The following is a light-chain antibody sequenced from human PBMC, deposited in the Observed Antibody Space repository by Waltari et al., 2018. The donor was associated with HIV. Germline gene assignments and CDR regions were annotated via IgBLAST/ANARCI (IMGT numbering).Light chain of an antibody. J-gene: IGLJ2*01. CDR3: GTWDSSLSAGGV. CDR1: SSNIGNNY. Sequence: QSVLTQPPSVSAAPGQKVTISCSGSSSNIGNNYVSWYQQHPGTAPKLLIYDNNKRPSGIPDRFAGSKSGTSATLGITGLQTGDEADYYCGTWDSSLSAGGVFGGGTKLTVL. V-gene: IGLV1-51*01. CDR2: DNN.